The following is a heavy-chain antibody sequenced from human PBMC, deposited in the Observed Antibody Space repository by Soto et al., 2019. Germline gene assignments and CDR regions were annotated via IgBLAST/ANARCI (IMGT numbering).Heavy chain of an antibody. CDR1: GFPFSSYG. Sequence: PGGPPRLSCRAPGFPFSSYGGHWVRQAPGKELEWVAVIWYDGSNKYYADSVKGRFTISRDNSKNTLYLQMNSLRAEDTAVYYCSRYHVGVYSYGWTDYYYGMDVWGQGTTVTVSS. D-gene: IGHD5-18*01. CDR3: SRYHVGVYSYGWTDYYYGMDV. CDR2: IWYDGSNK. J-gene: IGHJ6*02. V-gene: IGHV3-33*01.